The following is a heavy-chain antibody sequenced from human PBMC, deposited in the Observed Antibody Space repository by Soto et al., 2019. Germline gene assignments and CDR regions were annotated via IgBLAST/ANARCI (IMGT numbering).Heavy chain of an antibody. CDR2: IYPGDSDT. J-gene: IGHJ6*03. V-gene: IGHV5-51*01. D-gene: IGHD3-10*01. CDR1: GYSFTNYW. CDR3: ARSQVGYSGSGSYTSYYYYYMDV. Sequence: PGESLKISCKGSGYSFTNYWIGWVRQMPGKGLEWMGIIYPGDSDTRYSPSFQGQVTISADKSISTAYLQWSSLKASDTAMYYCARSQVGYSGSGSYTSYYYYYMDVWGKGTTVTVSS.